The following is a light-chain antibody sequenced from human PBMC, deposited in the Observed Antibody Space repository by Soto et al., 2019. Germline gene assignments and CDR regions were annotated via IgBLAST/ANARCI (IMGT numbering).Light chain of an antibody. CDR2: VAS. CDR3: QQYNNWRGPFT. J-gene: IGKJ3*01. V-gene: IGKV3-15*01. Sequence: EIVMTQSPATLSVSPGERATLSCRASQRVSSNLAWYQQKPGQAPRLLIYVASTRATGIPARFSGSGSGTEFTLTISSLQSEDFAVYYCQQYNNWRGPFTFGPGTKVDIK. CDR1: QRVSSN.